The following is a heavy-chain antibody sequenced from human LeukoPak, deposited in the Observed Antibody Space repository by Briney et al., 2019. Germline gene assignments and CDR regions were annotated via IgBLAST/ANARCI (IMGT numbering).Heavy chain of an antibody. CDR1: GFTFSSYG. J-gene: IGHJ4*02. CDR2: ISYDGSNK. V-gene: IGHV3-30*03. D-gene: IGHD6-19*01. CDR3: ARVDSSGWYGYFDY. Sequence: TGGSLRLSCAASGFTFSSYGMSWVRQAPGKGLEWVAVISYDGSNKYYADSVKGRFTISRDNSKNTLYLQMNSLRAEDTAVYYCARVDSSGWYGYFDYWGQGTLVTVSS.